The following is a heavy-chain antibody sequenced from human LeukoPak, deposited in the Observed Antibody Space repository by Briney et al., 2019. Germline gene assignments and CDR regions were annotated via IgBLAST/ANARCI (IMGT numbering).Heavy chain of an antibody. D-gene: IGHD6-13*01. CDR3: ARVRAAAVPYYFDY. Sequence: SETLSLTCAVYGGSFSGYYWSWIRQPPGKGLEWIASIYYSGTIYSNGSLKSRVTISVETSKNQFSLKLSSVTAADTAMYYCARVRAAAVPYYFDYWGRGTLVTVSS. CDR1: GGSFSGYY. V-gene: IGHV4-34*01. CDR2: IYYSGTI. J-gene: IGHJ4*02.